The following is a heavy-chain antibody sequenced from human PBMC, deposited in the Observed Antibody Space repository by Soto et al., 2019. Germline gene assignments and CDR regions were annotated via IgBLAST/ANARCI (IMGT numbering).Heavy chain of an antibody. CDR2: IRGVSDVI. J-gene: IGHJ3*02. Sequence: EVHLVESGGELVQPGGSLRLSCVASGFTFSSYSMNWVRQVPGKGLEWVSYIRGVSDVIYYADSVKGRFTISRDNAKNSLSLASNSLRAGCSGVCYCVRDYNYAFYRWGQGTMVTVSS. V-gene: IGHV3-48*01. CDR3: VRDYNYAFYR. CDR1: GFTFSSYS. D-gene: IGHD3-10*01.